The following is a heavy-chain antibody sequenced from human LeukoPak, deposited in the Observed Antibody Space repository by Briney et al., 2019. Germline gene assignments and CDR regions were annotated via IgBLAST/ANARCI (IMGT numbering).Heavy chain of an antibody. CDR2: IYYSGST. CDR1: GGSISSGDYY. D-gene: IGHD1-26*01. J-gene: IGHJ4*02. Sequence: SQTLSLTCTVSGGSISSGDYYWSWIRQPPGKGLEWIGYIYYSGSTYYNPSLKSRVTISVDTSKNQFSLKLSSVTAADTAVYYCARGAAPVGAQTLTVFDYWGQGTLVTVSS. V-gene: IGHV4-30-4*08. CDR3: ARGAAPVGAQTLTVFDY.